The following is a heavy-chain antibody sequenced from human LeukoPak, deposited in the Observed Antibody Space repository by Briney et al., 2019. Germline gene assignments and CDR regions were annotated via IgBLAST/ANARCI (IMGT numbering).Heavy chain of an antibody. V-gene: IGHV4-39*01. CDR1: GGSISSSSYY. D-gene: IGHD5-24*01. CDR3: ARGQRRWLQLMNYFDY. Sequence: SETLSLTCTVSGGSISSSSYYWGWIRQPPGKGLEWIGSIYYSGSTYYNPSLKSRVTISVDTSKNQFSLKLSSVTAADTAVYYCARGQRRWLQLMNYFDYWGQGTLVTVSS. J-gene: IGHJ4*02. CDR2: IYYSGST.